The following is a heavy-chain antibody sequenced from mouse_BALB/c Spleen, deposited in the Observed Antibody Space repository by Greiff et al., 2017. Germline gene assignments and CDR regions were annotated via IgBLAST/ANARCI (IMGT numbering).Heavy chain of an antibody. V-gene: IGHV1-67*01. Sequence: QVQLQQSGPELVRPGVSVKISCKGSGYTFTDYAMHWVKQSHAKSLEWIGVISTYYGNTNYNQKFKGKATMTVDKSSSTAYMELARLTSEDSAIYYCARDGYNRAWFAYWGQGTLVTVSA. D-gene: IGHD2-3*01. CDR2: ISTYYGNT. J-gene: IGHJ3*01. CDR1: GYTFTDYA. CDR3: ARDGYNRAWFAY.